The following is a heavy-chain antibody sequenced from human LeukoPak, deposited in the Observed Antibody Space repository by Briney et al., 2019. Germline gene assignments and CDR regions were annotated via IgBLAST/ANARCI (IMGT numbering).Heavy chain of an antibody. J-gene: IGHJ3*02. V-gene: IGHV1-8*03. CDR1: GYTLTGYD. D-gene: IGHD5-18*01. Sequence: ASVKVSCKASGYTLTGYDINWVRQATGQGLEWVGWMNPNSGNTGYAQKFQGRVTITRNTSISTAYMELSSLRSEDTAVYYCARVSAMVIVAAFDIWGQGTMVTVSS. CDR3: ARVSAMVIVAAFDI. CDR2: MNPNSGNT.